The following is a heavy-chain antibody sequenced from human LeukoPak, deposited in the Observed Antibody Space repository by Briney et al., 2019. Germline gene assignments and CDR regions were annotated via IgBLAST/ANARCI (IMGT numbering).Heavy chain of an antibody. V-gene: IGHV3-23*01. Sequence: PGGSLRLSCAASGLTFSTHAMNWVRQAPGKGLEWVSGVSGGGGSTYYADSVKGRFTISRDNSKNTLYLQMITLRAEDTAVYYCAKDAMAVAGNVNWFDPWGQGTLVTVSS. D-gene: IGHD6-19*01. J-gene: IGHJ5*02. CDR3: AKDAMAVAGNVNWFDP. CDR2: VSGGGGST. CDR1: GLTFSTHA.